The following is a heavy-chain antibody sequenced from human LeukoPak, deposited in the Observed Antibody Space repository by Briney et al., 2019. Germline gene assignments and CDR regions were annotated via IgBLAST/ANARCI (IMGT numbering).Heavy chain of an antibody. V-gene: IGHV3-23*01. CDR1: GFTFSSYG. CDR3: AREARNYEYVWGSYRYDFDY. CDR2: ISGSGGST. Sequence: GGTLRLSCAASGFTFSSYGMSWVRQAPGKGLEWVSAISGSGGSTYYADSVKGRFTISRDNAKNSLYLQMNSLRAEDTAVYYCAREARNYEYVWGSYRYDFDYWGQGTLVTVSS. J-gene: IGHJ4*02. D-gene: IGHD3-16*02.